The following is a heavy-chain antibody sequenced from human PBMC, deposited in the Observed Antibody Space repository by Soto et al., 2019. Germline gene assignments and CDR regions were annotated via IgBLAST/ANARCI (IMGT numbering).Heavy chain of an antibody. CDR1: GGTFNNHA. CDR3: VRGEMREMATILRDTGFEN. Sequence: QVQLVQSGAEVKKPGSSVKVSCKASGGTFNNHAINWVRQAPGQGLEWMGGIIPIFGTSNYAQKFQGRVTITADELAKTGYMELRTLKSEDTAVYYWVRGEMREMATILRDTGFENWGQGTLVTGSS. J-gene: IGHJ1*01. D-gene: IGHD5-12*01. CDR2: IIPIFGTS. V-gene: IGHV1-69*01.